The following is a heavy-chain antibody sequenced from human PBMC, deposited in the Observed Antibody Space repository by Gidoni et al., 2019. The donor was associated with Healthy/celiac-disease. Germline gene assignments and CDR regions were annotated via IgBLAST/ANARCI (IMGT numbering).Heavy chain of an antibody. J-gene: IGHJ3*02. Sequence: QLQLQESGPGLVPPSETLSLTCTVSGGSISIRSYLRGWLRQPPGKGLEWIGSIYYSGSTYYNPSLKSRVTRSVDTSKNQFALKLSSVTAADTAVYYCARDLYQAGGYSYGYVLGAFDIWGQGTMVTVSS. CDR3: ARDLYQAGGYSYGYVLGAFDI. CDR1: GGSISIRSYL. V-gene: IGHV4-39*07. CDR2: IYYSGST. D-gene: IGHD5-18*01.